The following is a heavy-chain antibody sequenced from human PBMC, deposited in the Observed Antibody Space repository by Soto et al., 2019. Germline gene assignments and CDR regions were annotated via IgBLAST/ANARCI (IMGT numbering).Heavy chain of an antibody. J-gene: IGHJ6*02. V-gene: IGHV1-2*04. CDR2: INPDTGDT. D-gene: IGHD6-6*01. CDR1: GYIFIDYY. CDR3: ARVPYTSSTYFYYGMDV. Sequence: ASVKVSCKASGYIFIDYYIHLVRQAPGQGLEWMGWINPDTGDTNYAQKFQGWVTVTRDTSISTAYMEVSRLKSDDTAVYYCARVPYTSSTYFYYGMDVWGRGTTVTVSS.